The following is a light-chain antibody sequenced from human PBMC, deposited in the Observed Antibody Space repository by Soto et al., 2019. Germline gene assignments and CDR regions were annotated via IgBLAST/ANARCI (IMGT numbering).Light chain of an antibody. V-gene: IGKV3-15*01. CDR3: QQYNNWPPWT. Sequence: EIMMTQSPATLSVSHGERATLSCRASQSVSSTLAWYQQKPGQAPRLLIYGASTRATGIPARFSGSGSGTEFTLTISSLQSEDFAVYYCQQYNNWPPWTVGQGTKV. CDR2: GAS. CDR1: QSVSST. J-gene: IGKJ1*01.